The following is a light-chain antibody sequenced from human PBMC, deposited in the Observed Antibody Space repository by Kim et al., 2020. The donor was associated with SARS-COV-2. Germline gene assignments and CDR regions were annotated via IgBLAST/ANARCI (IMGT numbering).Light chain of an antibody. CDR3: VAWDDSLNGRA. J-gene: IGLJ1*01. V-gene: IGLV1-44*01. CDR2: NNN. CDR1: GSNIGSNF. Sequence: GQSVTISCSGSGSNIGSNFVNWYQHVPGTAPKLLIYNNNQRPSGVPDRFSGFKSGTSASLAVSGLHSEDEADYYCVAWDDSLNGRAFGTGTKVTVL.